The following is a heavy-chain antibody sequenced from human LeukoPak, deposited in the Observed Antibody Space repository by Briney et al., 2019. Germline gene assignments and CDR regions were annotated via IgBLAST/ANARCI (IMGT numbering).Heavy chain of an antibody. V-gene: IGHV3-9*01. CDR2: ISWNSGSI. Sequence: GRSLRLSCAASGFTFDDYAMHWVRQAPGKGLEWVSGISWNSGSIGYADSVKGRFTISRDNAKNSLYLQMNSLRAEDTALYYCAKGMGLGGEYYYDSSGYFDYWGQGTLVTVSS. CDR3: AKGMGLGGEYYYDSSGYFDY. CDR1: GFTFDDYA. J-gene: IGHJ4*02. D-gene: IGHD3-22*01.